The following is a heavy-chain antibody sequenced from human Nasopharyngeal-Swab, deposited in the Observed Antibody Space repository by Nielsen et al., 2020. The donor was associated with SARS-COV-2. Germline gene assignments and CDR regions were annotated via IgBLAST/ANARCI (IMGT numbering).Heavy chain of an antibody. D-gene: IGHD6-19*01. Sequence: GGSLRLSCAASGFTYSIYAMTWVRQAPGKGLEWVSSINNSGGVKYYSDSVKGRFTISRDNSKNTLYLQMNSLRAEDTALYYCARDESPYGSGWYDAFDLWGQGTMVTVSS. CDR1: GFTYSIYA. J-gene: IGHJ3*01. CDR3: ARDESPYGSGWYDAFDL. V-gene: IGHV3-23*01. CDR2: INNSGGVK.